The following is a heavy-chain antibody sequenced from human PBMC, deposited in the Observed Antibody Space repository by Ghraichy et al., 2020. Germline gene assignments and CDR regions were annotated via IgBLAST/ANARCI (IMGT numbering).Heavy chain of an antibody. CDR2: IYYSGST. CDR3: ARHGLRYFDWPLGPLDV. J-gene: IGHJ6*04. CDR1: GGSISSSSYY. Sequence: SETLSLTCTVSGGSISSSSYYWGWIRQPPGKGLEWIGSIYYSGSTYYNPSLKSRVTISVDTSKNQFSLKLSSVTAADTAVYYCARHGLRYFDWPLGPLDVWGKGTTVTVSS. V-gene: IGHV4-39*01. D-gene: IGHD3-9*01.